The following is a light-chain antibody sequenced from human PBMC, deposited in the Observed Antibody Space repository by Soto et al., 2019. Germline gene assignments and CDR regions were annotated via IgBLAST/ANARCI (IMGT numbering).Light chain of an antibody. CDR3: CSYEESGTWV. CDR2: EIT. V-gene: IGLV2-23*02. Sequence: QSALTQPASVSGSPGQSITISCSGTSSDVGKYHLVSWYQQHPGKAPKLMISEITQRPPGVSNRFSGSKSGNTASLTISGLQAEDEADYYCCSYEESGTWVFGGGTKLTVL. CDR1: SSDVGKYHL. J-gene: IGLJ3*02.